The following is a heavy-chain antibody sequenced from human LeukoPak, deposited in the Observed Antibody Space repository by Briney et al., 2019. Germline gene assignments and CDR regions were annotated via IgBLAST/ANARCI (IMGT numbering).Heavy chain of an antibody. Sequence: GGSLRLSCAGSGFTFGGYGMHWFRQTPGKGLEWVAVIAYDGSRAFYADSVKGRFTISRDNSKNTMSVQMDDLRAEDTAVYYCTRYNNDHFDYWGQGTLVTASS. V-gene: IGHV3-33*01. CDR3: TRYNNDHFDY. D-gene: IGHD1-14*01. CDR1: GFTFGGYG. J-gene: IGHJ4*02. CDR2: IAYDGSRA.